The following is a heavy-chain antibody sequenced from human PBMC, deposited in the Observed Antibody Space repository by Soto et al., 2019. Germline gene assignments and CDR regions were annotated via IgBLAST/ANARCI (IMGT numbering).Heavy chain of an antibody. CDR1: GGTFSSYA. CDR2: IIPIFGTA. J-gene: IGHJ1*01. Sequence: ASVKVSCKASGGTFSSYAISWVRQAPGQGLEWMGGIIPIFGTANYAQKFQGRVTITADESTSTAYMELSSLRSEDTAVYYCASTRMGASRYFQHWGQGTLVTVYS. CDR3: ASTRMGASRYFQH. V-gene: IGHV1-69*13. D-gene: IGHD1-26*01.